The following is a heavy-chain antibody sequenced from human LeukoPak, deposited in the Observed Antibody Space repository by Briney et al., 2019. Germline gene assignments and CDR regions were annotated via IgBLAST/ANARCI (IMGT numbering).Heavy chain of an antibody. CDR2: ISGSGGST. D-gene: IGHD6-19*01. CDR1: GFTFSSYA. V-gene: IGHV3-23*01. J-gene: IGHJ4*02. Sequence: GGSLRLSCAASGFTFSSYAMSWVRQAPGKGLEWVSAISGSGGSTYYADSVKGRFTISRDNSKNTLYLQMNSLRAEDTAVYYCAKAPIAVAGTYYFDYWAQGTLVTVSS. CDR3: AKAPIAVAGTYYFDY.